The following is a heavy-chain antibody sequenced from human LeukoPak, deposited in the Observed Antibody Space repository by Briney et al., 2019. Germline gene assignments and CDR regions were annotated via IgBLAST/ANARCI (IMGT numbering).Heavy chain of an antibody. CDR2: IHHSGST. J-gene: IGHJ3*01. D-gene: IGHD1-14*01. CDR3: ARDAVSGTPAFDV. CDR1: GGSISSYY. V-gene: IGHV4-59*01. Sequence: SETLSLTCTVSGGSISSYYWSWIRQPPGKGLEWIGYIHHSGSTNYKPSLKSRVTISVDTSKNQFSLKLTSVTAADTAVYYCARDAVSGTPAFDVWSQGTMVTVSS.